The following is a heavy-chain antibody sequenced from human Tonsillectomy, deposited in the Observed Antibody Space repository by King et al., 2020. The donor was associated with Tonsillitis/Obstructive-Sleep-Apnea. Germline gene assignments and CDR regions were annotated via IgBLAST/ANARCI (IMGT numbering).Heavy chain of an antibody. J-gene: IGHJ6*03. CDR2: ISYSGST. CDR1: GGSISSSSSY. V-gene: IGHV4-39*01. Sequence: LQLQESGPGLVKPSETLSLTCTVSGGSISSSSSYWGCIRQPPRKGLVWIGSISYSGSTYYNPSLKRRVTISVDTSKNQFSLDLSSVTAADTAVYFCARLTNPGLHYYYYMDVWGKGTTVTVSS. D-gene: IGHD1-1*01. CDR3: ARLTNPGLHYYYYMDV.